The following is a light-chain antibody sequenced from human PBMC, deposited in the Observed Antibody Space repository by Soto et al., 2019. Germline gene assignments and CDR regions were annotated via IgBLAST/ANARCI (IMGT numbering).Light chain of an antibody. V-gene: IGKV3-11*01. CDR1: QSVSSY. CDR3: RQYNNWPQT. Sequence: EIVLTQSPATLSLSPGERATLSCRASQSVSSYLAWYQQKPGQAPRLLIYDASNRATGIPARFSGSGSGTEFTLTISSLQSEDFAVYYCRQYNNWPQTFGQGTKVDI. J-gene: IGKJ1*01. CDR2: DAS.